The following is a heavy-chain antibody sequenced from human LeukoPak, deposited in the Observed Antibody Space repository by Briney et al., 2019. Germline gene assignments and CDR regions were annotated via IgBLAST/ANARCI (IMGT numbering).Heavy chain of an antibody. Sequence: PGGSLRLSCAASGFTFSDYYMSWIRQAPGKGLEWVSYISSRGSAISYADSVKGRFTISRDNAKNSLYLQMNSLRAEDTAVYYCAKDSGFGEFEFDYWGQGTLVTVSS. D-gene: IGHD3-10*01. J-gene: IGHJ4*02. CDR3: AKDSGFGEFEFDY. V-gene: IGHV3-11*01. CDR1: GFTFSDYY. CDR2: ISSRGSAI.